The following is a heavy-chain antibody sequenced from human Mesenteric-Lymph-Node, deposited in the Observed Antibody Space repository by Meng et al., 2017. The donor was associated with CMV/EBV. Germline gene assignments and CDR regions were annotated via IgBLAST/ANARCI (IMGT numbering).Heavy chain of an antibody. CDR2: ISYDGSNK. Sequence: SGFTFSSYGMHWVRQAPGKGLEWVAVISYDGSNKYYADSVKGRFTISRDNSKNTLYLQMNSLRAEDTAVYYCAKDKGPSGLYYVDYWGQGTLVTVSS. V-gene: IGHV3-30*18. J-gene: IGHJ4*02. CDR3: AKDKGPSGLYYVDY. CDR1: GFTFSSYG. D-gene: IGHD6-19*01.